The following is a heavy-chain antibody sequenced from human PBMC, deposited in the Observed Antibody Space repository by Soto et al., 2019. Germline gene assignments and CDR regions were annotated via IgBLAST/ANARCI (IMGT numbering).Heavy chain of an antibody. J-gene: IGHJ6*02. V-gene: IGHV3-9*01. D-gene: IGHD5-18*01. CDR3: VKDFRRYTNGLDV. Sequence: EVQLVESGGGLVEPGKSLRLSCVVSGFTYEDFAMHWVRQAPGKGLEWVSGISWNSASTGYADSVTGRFTISRDNATNSLYLQMRNLTGDDTAMYYGVKDFRRYTNGLDVCGPGTSVTVSS. CDR1: GFTYEDFA. CDR2: ISWNSAST.